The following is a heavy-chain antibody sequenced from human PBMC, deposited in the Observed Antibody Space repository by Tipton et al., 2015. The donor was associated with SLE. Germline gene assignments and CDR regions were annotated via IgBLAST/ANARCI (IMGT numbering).Heavy chain of an antibody. V-gene: IGHV4-39*07. Sequence: TLSLTCTVSGGSISSSSCHWGWIRQPPGKGLEWIGSISYSGSTYYNPSLKSRVTILVDTSKNQFSLKLSSVTAADTAVYYCARQGKQVVFDYWGQGTLVTVSS. D-gene: IGHD6-6*01. CDR2: ISYSGST. CDR3: ARQGKQVVFDY. CDR1: GGSISSSSCH. J-gene: IGHJ4*02.